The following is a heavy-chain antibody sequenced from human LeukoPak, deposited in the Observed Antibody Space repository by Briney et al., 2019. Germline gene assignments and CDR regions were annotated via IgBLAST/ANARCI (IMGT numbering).Heavy chain of an antibody. CDR1: GYTFTGYY. CDR3: ARVSAPYYDFWSGGSNFDY. CDR2: INPNSGGT. V-gene: IGHV1-2*02. D-gene: IGHD3-3*01. J-gene: IGHJ4*02. Sequence: ASVKVSCKASGYTFTGYYMHWVRQAPGQGLEWMGWINPNSGGTNYAQKFQGRVTMTRDTSISTAYIELSRLRSDDTAVYYCARVSAPYYDFWSGGSNFDYWGQGTLVTVSS.